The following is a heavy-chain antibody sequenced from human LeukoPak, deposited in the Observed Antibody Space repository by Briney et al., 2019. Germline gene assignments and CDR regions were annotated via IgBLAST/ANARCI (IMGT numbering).Heavy chain of an antibody. CDR1: GYTFTGYY. V-gene: IGHV1-2*02. CDR3: AREPPLLLGYAFDI. Sequence: GASVKVSCKSSGYTFTGYYMHWVRQAPGQGLEWMGWINPNSGGTNYAQKFQGRVTMTRDTSISTAYMELSRLRSDDTAVYYCAREPPLLLGYAFDIWGQGTMVTVSS. D-gene: IGHD2/OR15-2a*01. CDR2: INPNSGGT. J-gene: IGHJ3*02.